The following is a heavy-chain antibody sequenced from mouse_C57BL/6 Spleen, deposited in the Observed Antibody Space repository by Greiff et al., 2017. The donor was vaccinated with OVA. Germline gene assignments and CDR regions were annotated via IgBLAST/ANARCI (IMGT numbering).Heavy chain of an antibody. Sequence: VQLQQSGAELVRPGTSVKVSCKASGYAFTNYLIEWVKQRPGQGLEWIGVINPGSGGTNYNEKFKGKATLTADKSSSTAYMQLSSLTSEDSAVYFCAKGSINWYFDVWGTETTVTVSS. CDR3: AKGSINWYFDV. CDR1: GYAFTNYL. D-gene: IGHD1-1*01. CDR2: INPGSGGT. J-gene: IGHJ1*03. V-gene: IGHV1-54*01.